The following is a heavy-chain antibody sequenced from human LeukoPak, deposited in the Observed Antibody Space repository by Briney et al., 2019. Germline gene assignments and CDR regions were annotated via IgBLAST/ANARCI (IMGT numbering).Heavy chain of an antibody. CDR3: ARDQYYDSSGSDAFDI. Sequence: GESLKISCAASGFTLSRYAMHWVRQAPGKGLEWVAVISNDGNDKYHADSVKGRFTISRDNSKNTLYLQMNSLRAEDTAVYYCARDQYYDSSGSDAFDIWGQGTMVTVSS. D-gene: IGHD3-22*01. J-gene: IGHJ3*02. V-gene: IGHV3-30-3*01. CDR2: ISNDGNDK. CDR1: GFTLSRYA.